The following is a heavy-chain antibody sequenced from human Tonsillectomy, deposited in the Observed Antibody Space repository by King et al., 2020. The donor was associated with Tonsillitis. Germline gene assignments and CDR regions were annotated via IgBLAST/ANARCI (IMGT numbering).Heavy chain of an antibody. CDR2: ITGSASST. V-gene: IGHV3-23*04. CDR3: AISNANTAMGLSYYGMDV. D-gene: IGHD5-18*01. CDR1: GFTFSSYA. Sequence: VQMVESGGGLVQTGGSLRLSCAASGFTFSSYAMNWVRQATGKGLDWVSVITGSASSTYYADPVKGRFNISRENSKNMLYLQMNSLSAVDTAVYYCAISNANTAMGLSYYGMDVWGQGTTVTVSS. J-gene: IGHJ6*02.